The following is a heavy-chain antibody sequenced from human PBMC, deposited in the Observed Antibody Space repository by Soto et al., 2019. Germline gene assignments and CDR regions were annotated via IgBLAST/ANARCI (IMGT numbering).Heavy chain of an antibody. D-gene: IGHD3-3*01. CDR2: INPSGGST. Sequence: ASVKFSCKASGYTFTSYYMHWVRQAPGQGLEWMGIINPSGGSTSYAQKFQGRVTMTRDTSTSTVYMELSSLRSEDTAVYYCARGSTVLRFLEWPTYGMDVWGQGTTVTVSS. J-gene: IGHJ6*02. CDR3: ARGSTVLRFLEWPTYGMDV. CDR1: GYTFTSYY. V-gene: IGHV1-46*01.